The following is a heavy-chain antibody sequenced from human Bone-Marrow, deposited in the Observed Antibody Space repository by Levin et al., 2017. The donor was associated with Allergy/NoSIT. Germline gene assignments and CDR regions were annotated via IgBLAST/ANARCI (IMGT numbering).Heavy chain of an antibody. CDR3: AGGRGVVDV. D-gene: IGHD3-10*01. J-gene: IGHJ6*02. CDR2: INYSGTT. V-gene: IGHV4-59*01. CDR1: GGSMTTYY. Sequence: SQTLSLTCSVSGGSMTTYYWNWIRQSPDKGLEWFGYINYSGTTKYNPSLKSRVTLSIDTSRSHFSLNLSSVTAADSAVYYCAGGRGVVDVWGQGTTVIVSS.